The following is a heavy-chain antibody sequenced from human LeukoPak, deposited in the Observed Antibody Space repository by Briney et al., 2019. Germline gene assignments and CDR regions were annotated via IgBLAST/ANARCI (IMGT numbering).Heavy chain of an antibody. CDR1: GYTFTSYG. Sequence: ASVKVSCKASGYTFTSYGISWVRQAPGEGLEWMGWISAYNGNTNYAQKLQGRVTMTTETSTSTAYMELRSLRSDDTAVYYCARVKVDVVVPAAMPDDWFDPWGQGTLVTVSS. J-gene: IGHJ5*02. CDR3: ARVKVDVVVPAAMPDDWFDP. V-gene: IGHV1-18*04. D-gene: IGHD2-2*01. CDR2: ISAYNGNT.